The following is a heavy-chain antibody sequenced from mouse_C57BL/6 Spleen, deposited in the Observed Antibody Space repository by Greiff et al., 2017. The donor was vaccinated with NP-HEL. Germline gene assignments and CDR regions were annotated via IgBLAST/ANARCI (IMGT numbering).Heavy chain of an antibody. CDR3: ARSNYGKDYFDY. J-gene: IGHJ2*01. CDR2: IYPGDGDT. V-gene: IGHV1-82*01. Sequence: VQRVESGPELVKPGASVKISCKASGYAFSSSWMNWVKQRPGKGLEWIGRIYPGDGDTNYNGKFKGKATLTADKSSSTAYMQLSSLTSEDSAVYYCARSNYGKDYFDYWGQGTTLTVSS. CDR1: GYAFSSSW. D-gene: IGHD1-1*01.